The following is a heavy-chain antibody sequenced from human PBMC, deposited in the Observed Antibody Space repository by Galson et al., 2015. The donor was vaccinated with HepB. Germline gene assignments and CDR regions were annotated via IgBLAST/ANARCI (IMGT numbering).Heavy chain of an antibody. D-gene: IGHD4-11*01. Sequence: SLRLSCAASGFTFSSYEMNWVRQAPGKGLEWVSYISSSVSIMYYADSVKGRFTISRDNAKNSLYPQMNSLRAEDTAVYYCARRQTTDFRMDVWGQGTTVTVSS. CDR3: ARRQTTDFRMDV. J-gene: IGHJ6*02. CDR2: ISSSVSIM. CDR1: GFTFSSYE. V-gene: IGHV3-48*03.